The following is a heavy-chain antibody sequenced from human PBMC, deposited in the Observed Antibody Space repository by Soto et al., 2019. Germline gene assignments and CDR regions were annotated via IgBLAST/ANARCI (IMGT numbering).Heavy chain of an antibody. V-gene: IGHV4-4*02. Sequence: PSETLSLTCAVSGGSISSSNWWSWVRQPPGKGLELIGEIYHSGSTNYNPSLKSRVTISVDKSKNQFSLKLSSVTAADTAVYYCARDRRTTIFGVVTYNWFDPWGQGTLVTVSS. CDR1: GGSISSSNW. J-gene: IGHJ5*02. CDR2: IYHSGST. CDR3: ARDRRTTIFGVVTYNWFDP. D-gene: IGHD3-3*01.